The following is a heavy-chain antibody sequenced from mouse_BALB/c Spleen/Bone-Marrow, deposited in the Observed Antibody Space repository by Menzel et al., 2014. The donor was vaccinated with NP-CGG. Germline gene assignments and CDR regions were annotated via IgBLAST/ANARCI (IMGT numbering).Heavy chain of an antibody. CDR3: TRGLRAWFAY. CDR1: GYTFTSYY. J-gene: IGHJ3*01. V-gene: IGHV1S81*02. Sequence: VQLQHSGAELVKPGASVKLSCKASGYTFTSYYMYWVKQRPGQGLEWIGGINPSNGGTNFNEKFESKATLTVDKSSSTAYMQLSSLTSEDSAVYYCTRGLRAWFAYWGQGTLVTVSA. CDR2: INPSNGGT. D-gene: IGHD3-1*01.